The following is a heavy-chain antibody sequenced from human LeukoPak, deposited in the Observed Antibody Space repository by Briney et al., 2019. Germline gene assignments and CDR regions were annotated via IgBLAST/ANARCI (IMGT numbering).Heavy chain of an antibody. D-gene: IGHD3-22*01. V-gene: IGHV3-66*01. CDR3: ARNYYDSSGYYYIGY. CDR1: GFTVSSNY. J-gene: IGHJ4*02. CDR2: IYSGGST. Sequence: GGSLRLPCAASGFTVSSNYMSWVRQAPGKGLEWVSVIYSGGSTYYADSVKGRFTISRDNSKNTLYLQMNSLRAEDTAVYYCARNYYDSSGYYYIGYWGQGTLVTVSS.